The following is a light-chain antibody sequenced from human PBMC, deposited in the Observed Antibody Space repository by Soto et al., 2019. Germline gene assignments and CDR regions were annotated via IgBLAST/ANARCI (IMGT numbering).Light chain of an antibody. CDR3: QQYNNWPPIT. CDR2: GAS. Sequence: ELVITHSPATMTMSPGERATLSCRASQSVSSKLAWYQQKPGQAPRLLIYGASTRATGIPARFSGSGSGTEFTLTISSLQSEDFAVYYCQQYNNWPPITFCHGTRLEIK. J-gene: IGKJ5*01. CDR1: QSVSSK. V-gene: IGKV3-15*01.